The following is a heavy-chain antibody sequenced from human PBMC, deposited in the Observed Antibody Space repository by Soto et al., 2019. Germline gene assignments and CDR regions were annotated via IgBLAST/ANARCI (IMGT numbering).Heavy chain of an antibody. Sequence: VKVSCKASGYTFTSYYMHWVRQAPGQGLEWMGIINPSGGSTSYAQKFQGRVTMTRDTSTSTVYMELSSLRSEDTAVYYCARAKQQLALDLDYFDYWGQGTLVTVSS. CDR1: GYTFTSYY. CDR3: ARAKQQLALDLDYFDY. J-gene: IGHJ4*02. V-gene: IGHV1-46*03. D-gene: IGHD6-13*01. CDR2: INPSGGST.